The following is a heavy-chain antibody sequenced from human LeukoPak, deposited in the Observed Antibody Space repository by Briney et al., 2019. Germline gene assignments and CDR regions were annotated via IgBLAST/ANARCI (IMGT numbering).Heavy chain of an antibody. CDR2: ISGSGSII. CDR3: ARGGYNWNDLAY. J-gene: IGHJ4*02. V-gene: IGHV3-48*03. D-gene: IGHD1-1*01. CDR1: GFTFSSYD. Sequence: GGSLRLSCAASGFTFSSYDMHWVRQAPGKGLEWVSYISGSGSIIYFADSVKGRVTISRDNAKNSLYLQMDSLRAEDTAVYYCARGGYNWNDLAYWGQGTLVTVSS.